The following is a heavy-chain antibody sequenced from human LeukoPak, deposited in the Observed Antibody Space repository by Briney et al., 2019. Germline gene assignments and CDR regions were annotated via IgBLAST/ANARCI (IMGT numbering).Heavy chain of an antibody. CDR2: IYYSGST. D-gene: IGHD6-6*01. CDR3: ARERSSTFDY. V-gene: IGHV4-39*02. J-gene: IGHJ4*02. CDR1: GGSISSSSYY. Sequence: SETLSLTCTVSGGSISSSSYYWGWIRQPPGKGLEWIGSIYYSGSTYYNPSLKSRVTISVDTSKNQFSLKLSSVTAADTAVYYCARERSSTFDYWGQGTLVTVSS.